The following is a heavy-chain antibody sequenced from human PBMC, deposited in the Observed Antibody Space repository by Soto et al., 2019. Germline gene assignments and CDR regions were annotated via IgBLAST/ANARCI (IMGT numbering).Heavy chain of an antibody. Sequence: GGSLRLSCAASGFNFNKFGMLWVRQAPGKGLEWVAVIWYDGNNKYYADSMKGRFTISRDNSKNTLYLQMNSLRAEDTAVYYCGGHWYNYWGQGTLVIVAS. CDR3: GGHWYNY. J-gene: IGHJ4*02. V-gene: IGHV3-33*01. CDR2: IWYDGNNK. D-gene: IGHD1-20*01. CDR1: GFNFNKFG.